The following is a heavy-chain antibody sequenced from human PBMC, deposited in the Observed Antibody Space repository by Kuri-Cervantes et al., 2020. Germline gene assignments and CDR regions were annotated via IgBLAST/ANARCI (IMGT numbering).Heavy chain of an antibody. J-gene: IGHJ2*01. CDR3: ARGEYYYDSSGPKGYFDL. V-gene: IGHV3-23*01. CDR1: GFTFSSYA. CDR2: ISDSGSKT. D-gene: IGHD3-22*01. Sequence: LSLTCAASGFTFSSYAMSWVRQAPGKGLEWVSVISDSGSKTHSADSVKGRFTVSRDNSKNSLYLQMNSLRAGDTAVYYCARGEYYYDSSGPKGYFDLWGRGTLVTVSS.